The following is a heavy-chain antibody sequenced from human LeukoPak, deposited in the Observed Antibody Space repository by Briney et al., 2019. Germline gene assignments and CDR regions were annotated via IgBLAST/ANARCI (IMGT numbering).Heavy chain of an antibody. J-gene: IGHJ4*02. CDR1: GFTFSSYW. Sequence: GGSLRLSCAASGFTFSSYWMSRVRQAPGKGLEWVANIKQDGSEKYYVDSVKGRFTISRDNAKNSLYLQMNSLRAEDTAVYYCARGYYYDSSGYSHWGQGTLVTVSS. CDR3: ARGYYYDSSGYSH. CDR2: IKQDGSEK. V-gene: IGHV3-7*01. D-gene: IGHD3-22*01.